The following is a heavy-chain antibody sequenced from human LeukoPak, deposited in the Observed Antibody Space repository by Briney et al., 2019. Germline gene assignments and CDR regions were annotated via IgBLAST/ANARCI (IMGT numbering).Heavy chain of an antibody. Sequence: GGSLRLSCAASGFTFSSYSMNWVRQAPGKGLEWVSSISSSSSYIYYADSVKGRFTISRDNAKNSLYLQMNSLRAEDTAVYYCARDQGSSGLVTHYYYYMDVWGKGTTVTVSS. J-gene: IGHJ6*03. V-gene: IGHV3-21*01. CDR2: ISSSSSYI. CDR1: GFTFSSYS. CDR3: ARDQGSSGLVTHYYYYMDV. D-gene: IGHD6-19*01.